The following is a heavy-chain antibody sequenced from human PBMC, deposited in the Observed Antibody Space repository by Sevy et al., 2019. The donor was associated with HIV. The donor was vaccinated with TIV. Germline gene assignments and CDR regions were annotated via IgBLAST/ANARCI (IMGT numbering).Heavy chain of an antibody. CDR2: VSHSGHT. D-gene: IGHD2-2*02. Sequence: SETLSLTCTVSGDSINTYYWSWIRQPPGKGLEWIGYVSHSGHTNYNPSLKSRVSMSVDTSTNQFSLKVKSVTAADTAVYYCARLRWDLVVVPGATPGCYFDSWGQGTLVTVSS. J-gene: IGHJ4*02. V-gene: IGHV4-59*08. CDR1: GDSINTYY. CDR3: ARLRWDLVVVPGATPGCYFDS.